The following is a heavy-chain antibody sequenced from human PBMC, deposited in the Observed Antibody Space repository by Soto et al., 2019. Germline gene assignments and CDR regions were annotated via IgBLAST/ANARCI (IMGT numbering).Heavy chain of an antibody. CDR3: ARVVLGDPRYYYYHMDV. CDR1: GGSISSGGYY. CDR2: IYYSGDT. Sequence: QVQLQESGPGLVKPSQTLSLTCTVSGGSISSGGYYWNWIRQHPGEGLEWIGYIYYSGDTHYNPSLKSRVAMSIDTAKNQFSLKLSSVTAADTAIYYCARVVLGDPRYYYYHMDVWGKGTTVTVSS. J-gene: IGHJ6*03. D-gene: IGHD3-16*01. V-gene: IGHV4-31*03.